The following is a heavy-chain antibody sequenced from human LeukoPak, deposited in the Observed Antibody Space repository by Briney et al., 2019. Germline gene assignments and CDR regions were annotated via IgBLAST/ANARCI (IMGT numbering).Heavy chain of an antibody. V-gene: IGHV1-2*02. CDR1: GYTFTGYY. J-gene: IGHJ4*02. D-gene: IGHD6-13*01. CDR3: ARRRIAAAVFDY. Sequence: ASVKVSCKASGYTFTGYYMHWVRQAHGQGLEWMGWINPNSGGTNYAQKFQGRVTMTRDTSISTAYMELSRLRSDDTAVYYCARRRIAAAVFDYWGQGTLVTVSS. CDR2: INPNSGGT.